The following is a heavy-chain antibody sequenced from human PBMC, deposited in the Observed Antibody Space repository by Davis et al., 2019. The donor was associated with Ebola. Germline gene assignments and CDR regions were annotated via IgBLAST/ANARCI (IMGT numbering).Heavy chain of an antibody. Sequence: GESLKISCAASGFTFNNYDMHWVRQAPGKGLEWVAFIRYDGSNKYYADSVKGRFTISRDNSKNTLYPQMNSLRAEDTAVYYCARDRSGDIVVVPAAMNPWGQGTLVTVSS. CDR1: GFTFNNYD. D-gene: IGHD2-2*01. CDR3: ARDRSGDIVVVPAAMNP. CDR2: IRYDGSNK. V-gene: IGHV3-30*02. J-gene: IGHJ5*02.